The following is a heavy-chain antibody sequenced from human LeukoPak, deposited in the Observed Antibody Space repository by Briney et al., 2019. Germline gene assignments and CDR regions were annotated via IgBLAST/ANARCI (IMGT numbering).Heavy chain of an antibody. J-gene: IGHJ4*02. V-gene: IGHV4-38-2*01. CDR2: IYHSGST. CDR1: GYSISSGYY. CDR3: ARGQDGYCSGGSCRINRKSGIDY. D-gene: IGHD2-15*01. Sequence: PSETLSLTCAVSGYSISSGYYWGWIRQPPGKGLEWIGSIYHSGSTYYNPSLKSRVTISVDTSKNQFSLKLSSVTAADTAVYYCARGQDGYCSGGSCRINRKSGIDYWGQGTLVTVSS.